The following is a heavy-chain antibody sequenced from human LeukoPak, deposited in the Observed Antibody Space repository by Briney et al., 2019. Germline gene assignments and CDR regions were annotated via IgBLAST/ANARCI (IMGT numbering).Heavy chain of an antibody. V-gene: IGHV3-11*01. J-gene: IGHJ6*03. Sequence: GGSLRLSCAASGFTLSEYYMSWIRQAPGKGLDWVSHISISGNTIHYVESVKGRFTISRDNVKNLLYLQMNSLRVDDTAVCYCARVPPHSGHMDVWGNGTTVTVSS. CDR2: ISISGNTI. CDR3: ARVPPHSGHMDV. CDR1: GFTLSEYY. D-gene: IGHD2-21*01.